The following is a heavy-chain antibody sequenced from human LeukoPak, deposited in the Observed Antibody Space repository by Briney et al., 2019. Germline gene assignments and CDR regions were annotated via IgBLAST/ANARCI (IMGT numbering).Heavy chain of an antibody. CDR1: GGSISSYY. J-gene: IGHJ4*02. Sequence: SETLSLTCTVSGGSISSYYWSWIRQPAGKGLEWIGRIHTSGSTNYNPSLKSRVTMSVDTSKNQFSLKLSSVTAADTAVYYCASTKMVTGFDYWGQGTLVTVSS. V-gene: IGHV4-4*07. CDR3: ASTKMVTGFDY. CDR2: IHTSGST. D-gene: IGHD5-18*01.